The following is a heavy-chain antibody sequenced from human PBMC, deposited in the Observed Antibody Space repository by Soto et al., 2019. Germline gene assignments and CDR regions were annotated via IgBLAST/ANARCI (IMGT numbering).Heavy chain of an antibody. CDR3: AKWEGVGSDYYYCAMDV. J-gene: IGHJ6*02. CDR1: GGSISSGGYY. Sequence: SETLSLTCTVSGGSISSGGYYWTWIRQHPGKGLEWIAYIYHSGYTFYNPSLKSRVTMSVDTSKNQFSLKLRSVTAADTAVYYCAKWEGVGSDYYYCAMDVWGQGTTVTVSS. CDR2: IYHSGYT. D-gene: IGHD1-26*01. V-gene: IGHV4-31*03.